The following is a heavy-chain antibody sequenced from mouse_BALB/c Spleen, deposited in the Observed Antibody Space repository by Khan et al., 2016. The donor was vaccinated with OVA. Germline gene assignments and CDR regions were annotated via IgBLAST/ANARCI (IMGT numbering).Heavy chain of an antibody. V-gene: IGHV1-52*01. CDR1: GYTFTSYW. J-gene: IGHJ3*01. CDR2: IDPYDSET. CDR3: ARNPFAY. Sequence: VQLQQSGTELVRPGTSVKLSCKASGYTFTSYWMNWIKQRPEQGLEWIGRIDPYDSETHYNQKLQDKAILNVDKSSNTAYMQLSSLTSEDSAVYYCARNPFAYWGQGTLVTVSA.